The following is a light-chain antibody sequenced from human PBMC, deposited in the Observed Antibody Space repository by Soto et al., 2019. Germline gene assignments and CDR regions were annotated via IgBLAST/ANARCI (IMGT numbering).Light chain of an antibody. CDR1: RSNIGSNT. J-gene: IGLJ2*01. Sequence: QSVLTQPPSASGTPGQRVTISCSGSRSNIGSNTVNWYLQLPGTAPKLLIYRNNQRPSEVPDRFSGSKSGTSASLAISGLQSEDEADYYCAAWEDSLNGDVVFGGGTKLTVL. CDR2: RNN. CDR3: AAWEDSLNGDVV. V-gene: IGLV1-44*01.